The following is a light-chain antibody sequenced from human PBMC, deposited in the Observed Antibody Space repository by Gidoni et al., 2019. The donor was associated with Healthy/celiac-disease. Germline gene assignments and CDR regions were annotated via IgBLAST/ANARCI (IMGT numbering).Light chain of an antibody. CDR1: SSDVGGYDY. V-gene: IGLV2-11*01. Sequence: QSALTQPRSVSGSPGQSVTISCTGTSSDVGGYDYLSWYQHHPGKAPKLMIYDVIKRPSGVPDRFSGSKSGNTASLAISGLQADDEADYYCCSYAGRYTVFGGGTKLTVL. CDR2: DVI. CDR3: CSYAGRYTV. J-gene: IGLJ2*01.